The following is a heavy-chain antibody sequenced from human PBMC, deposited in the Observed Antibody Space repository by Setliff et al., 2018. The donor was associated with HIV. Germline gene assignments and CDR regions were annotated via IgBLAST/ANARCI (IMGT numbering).Heavy chain of an antibody. Sequence: PGGSLRLSCVASEFTLHNYVMHWVRQGPGTRLEWVAVSSNDGTKTYYADPVKGRFTISRDNSKNTVYLQMSRRRPDDTALYRCARQGPVGGICRTTRCYGSFDFWGHGTMVTVSS. CDR2: SSNDGTKT. CDR3: ARQGPVGGICRTTRCYGSFDF. CDR1: EFTLHNYV. J-gene: IGHJ3*01. V-gene: IGHV3-30*04. D-gene: IGHD2-2*01.